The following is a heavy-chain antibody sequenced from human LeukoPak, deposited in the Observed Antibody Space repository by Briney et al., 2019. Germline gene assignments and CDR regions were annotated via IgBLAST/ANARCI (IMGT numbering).Heavy chain of an antibody. Sequence: GGSLRLSCSASGFTFSSYTMSWVRQAPGEGLEWLSAINGRGITYYAGSVKGRFTISRDNSENTLYLQMNSLTVDDTAVYFCAKERQTGDYFTSDYWGQGTLVTVSS. V-gene: IGHV3-23*01. D-gene: IGHD4-17*01. J-gene: IGHJ4*02. CDR3: AKERQTGDYFTSDY. CDR1: GFTFSSYT. CDR2: INGRGIT.